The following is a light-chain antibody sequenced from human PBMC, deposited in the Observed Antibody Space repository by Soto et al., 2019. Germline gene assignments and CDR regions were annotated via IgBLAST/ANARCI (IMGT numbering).Light chain of an antibody. J-gene: IGLJ1*01. CDR3: SSYTSSSTLV. V-gene: IGLV2-14*01. Sequence: QSVLTQPASVSGSPGQSIAISCTGASSDIGGYNYVSWYQQHPGKAPKLMIYEVSNRPSGFSDRFSGSKSGNTASLTVSGLQAEDEADYYCSSYTSSSTLVFGSGTMVTVL. CDR2: EVS. CDR1: SSDIGGYNY.